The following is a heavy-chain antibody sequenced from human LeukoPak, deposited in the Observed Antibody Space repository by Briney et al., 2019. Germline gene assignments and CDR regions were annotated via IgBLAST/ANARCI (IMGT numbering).Heavy chain of an antibody. CDR1: GGSISSGVYY. Sequence: SETLSLTCTVSGGSISSGVYYWSWIRQHPGKGLEWIGYIYYSGSTYYNPSLKSRVTISVDTSKNQFSLKLSSVTAADTAVYYCARNYYYDSSGYYYLNLGFDIWGQGTMVTVSS. D-gene: IGHD3-22*01. J-gene: IGHJ3*02. CDR3: ARNYYYDSSGYYYLNLGFDI. V-gene: IGHV4-31*03. CDR2: IYYSGST.